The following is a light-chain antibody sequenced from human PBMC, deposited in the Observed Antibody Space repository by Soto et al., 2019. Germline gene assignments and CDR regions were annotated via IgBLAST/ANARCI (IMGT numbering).Light chain of an antibody. CDR1: QSVGNN. J-gene: IGKJ5*01. CDR3: QQHNNWPSIT. V-gene: IGKV3D-15*01. Sequence: EIVLTQSPATLPVSPGGRFTLSCMASQSVGNNLAWYQQRPGQPPRLLIYGASTRDTGVPTRFSGSGSGTEFTLTITSLQSEDFAVYYCQQHNNWPSITFGQGTRLEIK. CDR2: GAS.